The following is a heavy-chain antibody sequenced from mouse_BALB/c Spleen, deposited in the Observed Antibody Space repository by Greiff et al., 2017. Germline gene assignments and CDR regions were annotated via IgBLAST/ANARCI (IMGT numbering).Heavy chain of an antibody. Sequence: DVHLVESGGGLVQPGGSLRLSCATSGFTFTDYYMSWVRQPPGKALEWLGFIRNKANGYTTEYSASVKGRFTISRDNSQSILYLQMNTLRAEDSATYYCARDNGSSLDYWGQGTTLTVSS. CDR1: GFTFTDYY. J-gene: IGHJ2*01. CDR2: IRNKANGYTT. CDR3: ARDNGSSLDY. V-gene: IGHV7-3*02. D-gene: IGHD1-1*01.